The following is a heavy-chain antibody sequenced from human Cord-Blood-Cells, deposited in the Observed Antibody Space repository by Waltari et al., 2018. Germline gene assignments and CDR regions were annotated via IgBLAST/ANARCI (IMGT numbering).Heavy chain of an antibody. V-gene: IGHV4-38-2*01. CDR1: GYSISSGYY. J-gene: IGHJ4*02. Sequence: QVQLQESGPGLVKPSETLSLTCAVSGYSISSGYYWGWIRQPPGKGLEWIGSIYHSGITYYTPSLKGQVTISVDTSKNQFSLKLSSVTAADTAVYYCARGQSYYGSGSYYYFDYWGQGTLVTVSS. CDR2: IYHSGIT. CDR3: ARGQSYYGSGSYYYFDY. D-gene: IGHD3-10*01.